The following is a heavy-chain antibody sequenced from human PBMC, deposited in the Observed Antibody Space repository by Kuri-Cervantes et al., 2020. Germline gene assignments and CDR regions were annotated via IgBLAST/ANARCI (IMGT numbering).Heavy chain of an antibody. D-gene: IGHD3-22*01. J-gene: IGHJ4*02. CDR2: INHSGST. Sequence: GSLRLSCAVYGGSFSDYYWSWIRQSPGKELEWIGEINHSGSTKNNPSLKSRVTISADTSKNQFSLKLSSVTAADTAVYYCARAGDSSGYYYSHWVHYFDYWGQGTLVTVSS. V-gene: IGHV4-34*01. CDR1: GGSFSDYY. CDR3: ARAGDSSGYYYSHWVHYFDY.